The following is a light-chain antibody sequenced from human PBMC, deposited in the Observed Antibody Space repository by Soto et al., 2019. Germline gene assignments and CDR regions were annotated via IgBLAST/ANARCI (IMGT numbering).Light chain of an antibody. V-gene: IGKV3-20*01. CDR2: GAS. CDR3: QQYGISPWT. CDR1: LSLSNSV. Sequence: IDLTQSPGTLSLPPGDRAPLSCRASLSLSNSVLAWYQQKPGQAPRLLIYGASKRATGVPDRFSGRGSGTDFTLTISRLEPEDFAVYFCQQYGISPWTFGQGTKVDIK. J-gene: IGKJ1*01.